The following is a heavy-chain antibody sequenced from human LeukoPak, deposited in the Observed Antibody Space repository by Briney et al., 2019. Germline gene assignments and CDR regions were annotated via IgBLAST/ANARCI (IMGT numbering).Heavy chain of an antibody. CDR1: GGTFSSYA. CDR3: ARGPPLTATILGNWFDP. CDR2: IIPIFGTA. D-gene: IGHD3-9*01. J-gene: IGHJ5*02. V-gene: IGHV1-69*13. Sequence: APVKVSCKASGGTFSSYAISWVRQAPGQGLEWMGGIIPIFGTANYAQKFQGRVTITADESTSTAYMELSSLRSEDTAVYYCARGPPLTATILGNWFDPWGQGTLVTVSS.